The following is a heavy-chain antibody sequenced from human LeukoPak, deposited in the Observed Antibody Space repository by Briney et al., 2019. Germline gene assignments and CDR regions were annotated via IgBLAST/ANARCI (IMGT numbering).Heavy chain of an antibody. V-gene: IGHV4-4*02. Sequence: SGTLSLTCAVSGGSISSSNWWSWVRQSPGKGLEWIGEIYHSGSANYNPSLDSRITISVDKSKNQLSLKLSSVTAADTAVYYCARVLLWFGDFSVKAFDIWGQGTMVTVSS. CDR1: GGSISSSNW. CDR2: IYHSGSA. J-gene: IGHJ3*02. CDR3: ARVLLWFGDFSVKAFDI. D-gene: IGHD3-10*01.